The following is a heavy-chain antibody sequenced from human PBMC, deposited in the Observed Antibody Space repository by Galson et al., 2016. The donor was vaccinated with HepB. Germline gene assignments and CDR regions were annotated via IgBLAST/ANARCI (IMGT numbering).Heavy chain of an antibody. CDR3: AREEAMVQGVRMKIFAGLHYYGMDV. Sequence: SLRLSCAASGFTFSRHGMHWVRQTPGKGLEWVAGILYDESNEKYADSVKGRFTISRDNSKNTLNLQMNSLRVEDTATYYCAREEAMVQGVRMKIFAGLHYYGMDVWGKGTTVTVSS. D-gene: IGHD3-10*01. CDR1: GFTFSRHG. V-gene: IGHV3-33*01. CDR2: ILYDESNE. J-gene: IGHJ6*04.